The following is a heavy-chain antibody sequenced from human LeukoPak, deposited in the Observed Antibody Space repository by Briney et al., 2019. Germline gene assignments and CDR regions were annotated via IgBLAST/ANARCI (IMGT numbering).Heavy chain of an antibody. D-gene: IGHD3-3*01. V-gene: IGHV4-39*07. CDR3: ARGRTIFGVVIINYNWFDP. CDR2: IYYSGST. CDR1: GGSISSSSYY. J-gene: IGHJ5*02. Sequence: KPSETLSLTCTVSGGSISSSSYYWGWIRQPPGQGLEWIGSIYYSGSTYYNPSLKSRVTISVDTSKNQFSLKLSSVTAADTAVYYCARGRTIFGVVIINYNWFDPWGQGTLVTVSS.